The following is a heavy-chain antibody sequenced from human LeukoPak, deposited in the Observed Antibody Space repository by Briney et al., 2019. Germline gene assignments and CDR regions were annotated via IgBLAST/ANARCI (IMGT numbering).Heavy chain of an antibody. J-gene: IGHJ5*01. V-gene: IGHV4-30-4*08. CDR2: IYYTGNT. Sequence: SETLSLTCTVSGDSLFSADYYWTWIRPPPGKGLEWIGYIYYTGNTYYSPSLQRRVTISADLSKNQFSLKLNSVTAADTAVYFCARGYPMYFDFSTGYSNWFDSWGQGTLVTVSS. D-gene: IGHD3-3*01. CDR3: ARGYPMYFDFSTGYSNWFDS. CDR1: GDSLFSADYY.